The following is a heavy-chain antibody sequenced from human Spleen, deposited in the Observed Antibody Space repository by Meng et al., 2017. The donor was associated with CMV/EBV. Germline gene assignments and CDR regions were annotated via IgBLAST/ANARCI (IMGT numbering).Heavy chain of an antibody. CDR1: GFTVSSNY. J-gene: IGHJ4*02. D-gene: IGHD1-7*01. CDR2: IYSGGSA. Sequence: GGSLRLSCAVSGFTVSSNYMSWVRQAPGKGLEWVSVIYSGGSAYYADSVKGRFTISRDNAKNTLYLQMNTLRAEDTAVYYCARDSRNYGDYWGQGTLVTV. CDR3: ARDSRNYGDY. V-gene: IGHV3-66*01.